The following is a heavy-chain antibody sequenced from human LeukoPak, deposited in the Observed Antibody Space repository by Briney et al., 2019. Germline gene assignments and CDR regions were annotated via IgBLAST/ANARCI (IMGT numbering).Heavy chain of an antibody. Sequence: PSETLSLTCSVSGGSINSYYWSWIRQPAGKGLEWIGRIYSSGSTNYNPSLKGRVTMSVDTSKNQFSLKLSSVTAADTAVYYCARYGSTVFDIWGRGTMVIMSS. CDR1: GGSINSYY. CDR2: IYSSGST. CDR3: ARYGSTVFDI. V-gene: IGHV4-4*07. J-gene: IGHJ3*02. D-gene: IGHD2-2*03.